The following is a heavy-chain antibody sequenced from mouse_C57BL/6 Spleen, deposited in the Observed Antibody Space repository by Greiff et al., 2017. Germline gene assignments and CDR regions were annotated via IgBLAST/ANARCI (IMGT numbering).Heavy chain of an antibody. J-gene: IGHJ2*01. V-gene: IGHV1-62-3*01. CDR1: GYTFTSYW. Sequence: QVQLQQPGAELVKPGASVKLSCKASGYTFTSYWMHWVKQRPGRGLEWIGRIDPNSGGTKYNEKFKGKATLTADKSSSTAYMQLNSLTSEDSAVYFCAREEGTYDYDGVFDYWGQGTTLTVSS. CDR2: IDPNSGGT. D-gene: IGHD2-4*01. CDR3: AREEGTYDYDGVFDY.